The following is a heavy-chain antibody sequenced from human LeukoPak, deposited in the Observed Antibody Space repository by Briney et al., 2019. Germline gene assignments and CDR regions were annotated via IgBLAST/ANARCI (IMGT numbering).Heavy chain of an antibody. D-gene: IGHD1-1*01. Sequence: SETLSLTCAVYGGSFSGYYWSWIRQPPGKGLEWIGEINHSGSTNYNPSLKSRVTISVDTSKNQFSLKLSSVTAADTAVYYCAIQRRGGRDYWGQGTLVTVSS. CDR2: INHSGST. CDR1: GGSFSGYY. V-gene: IGHV4-34*01. J-gene: IGHJ4*02. CDR3: AIQRRGGRDY.